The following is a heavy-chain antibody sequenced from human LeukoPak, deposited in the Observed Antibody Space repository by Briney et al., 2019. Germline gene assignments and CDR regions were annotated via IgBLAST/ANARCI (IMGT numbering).Heavy chain of an antibody. CDR2: ISHSGST. CDR1: GYSISSGYY. J-gene: IGHJ5*02. D-gene: IGHD4-17*01. V-gene: IGHV4-38-2*02. CDR3: ASRIYNDYELNWFDP. Sequence: SETLSLTCTVSGYSISSGYYWGWIRQPPGKGLEWIGSISHSGSTYYNPSLKSRVTISVDTSKNQFSLKLSSVTAADTAVYYCASRIYNDYELNWFDPWGQGTLVTVSS.